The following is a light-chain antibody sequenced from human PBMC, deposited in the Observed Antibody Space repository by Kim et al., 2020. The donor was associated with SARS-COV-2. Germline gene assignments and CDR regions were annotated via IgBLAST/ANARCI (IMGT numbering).Light chain of an antibody. CDR3: QQYNTWWT. J-gene: IGKJ1*01. Sequence: SAAPGESVTLSGRASQSVWNNVAWYQQKPGQAPRLLIYGASTRATGIPARFTGRGSGTDFTLTITSLQSEDSAVYSCQQYNTWWTFGQGTKVDIK. V-gene: IGKV3-15*01. CDR2: GAS. CDR1: QSVWNN.